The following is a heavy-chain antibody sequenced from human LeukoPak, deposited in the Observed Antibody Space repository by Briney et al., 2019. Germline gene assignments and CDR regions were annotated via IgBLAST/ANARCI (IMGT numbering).Heavy chain of an antibody. CDR1: GFTFSSYA. CDR2: ISGSGGST. D-gene: IGHD3-22*01. Sequence: AGGSLRLSCAASGFTFSSYAMSWVRQAPGKGLEWVSAISGSGGSTYYADSVKGRFTISRDNSKNTLYLQMNSLRAEDTAVYYCAKFTGGGDSSGYYYVYFDYWGQGTLVTVS. V-gene: IGHV3-23*01. J-gene: IGHJ4*02. CDR3: AKFTGGGDSSGYYYVYFDY.